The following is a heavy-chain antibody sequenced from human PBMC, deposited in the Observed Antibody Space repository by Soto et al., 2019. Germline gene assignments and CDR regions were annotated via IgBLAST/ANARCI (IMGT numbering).Heavy chain of an antibody. CDR2: IYHSGST. V-gene: IGHV4-30-2*01. Sequence: PSETLSLTCAVSGGSISSGGYSWSWIRQPPGKGLEWIGYIYHSGSTYYNPSLKSRVTISVDRSKNQFSLELSSVTAADTAVYYCARGLAFDIWGQGTMVTVSS. CDR3: ARGLAFDI. J-gene: IGHJ3*02. CDR1: GGSISSGGYS.